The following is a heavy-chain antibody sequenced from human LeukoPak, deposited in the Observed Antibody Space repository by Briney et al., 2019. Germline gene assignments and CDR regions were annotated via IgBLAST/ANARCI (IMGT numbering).Heavy chain of an antibody. J-gene: IGHJ6*03. CDR2: INHSGST. CDR3: ARENCSGGSCYYALYYYYYMDV. D-gene: IGHD2-15*01. CDR1: GGSFSGYY. Sequence: SETLSLTCAVYGGSFSGYYWSWIRQPPGKGLEWIGEINHSGSTYYNPSLKSRVTISVDTSKNQFSLKLSSVTAADTAVYYCARENCSGGSCYYALYYYYYMDVWGKGTTVTVSS. V-gene: IGHV4-34*01.